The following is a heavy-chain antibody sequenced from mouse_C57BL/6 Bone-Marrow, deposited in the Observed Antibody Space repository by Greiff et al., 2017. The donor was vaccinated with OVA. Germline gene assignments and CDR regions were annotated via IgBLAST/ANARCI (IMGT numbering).Heavy chain of an antibody. CDR1: GYTFTSYW. CDR3: GRALIYYDYDGGFAY. V-gene: IGHV1-55*01. CDR2: IYPGSGST. J-gene: IGHJ3*01. D-gene: IGHD2-4*01. Sequence: QVQLQQPGAELVKPGASVKMSCKASGYTFTSYWITWVKQRPGQGLEWIGDIYPGSGSTNYNEKFKSKATLTVDTSSSTAYMQLSSLTSEDSAVYYCGRALIYYDYDGGFAYWGQGTLVTVSA.